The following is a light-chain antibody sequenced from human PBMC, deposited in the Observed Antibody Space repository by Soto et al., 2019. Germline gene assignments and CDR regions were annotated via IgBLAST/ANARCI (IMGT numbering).Light chain of an antibody. J-gene: IGKJ3*01. CDR1: QSISSY. V-gene: IGKV1-39*01. CDR2: AAS. CDR3: QQSHSSPLT. Sequence: DIQMTQSPSSLSASVGDRVTITCRASQSISSYLNWYQQKPGKAPRLLTYAASSLQSGVPSRFSGSGSGTDFTLTISSLQPEDFAIYYCQQSHSSPLTFGPGT.